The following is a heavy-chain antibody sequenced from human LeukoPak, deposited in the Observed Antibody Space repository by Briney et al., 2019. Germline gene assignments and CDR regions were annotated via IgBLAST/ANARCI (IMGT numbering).Heavy chain of an antibody. CDR2: ISAYNGNT. V-gene: IGHV1-18*01. Sequence: APGQGLEWMGWISAYNGNTNYAQKLQGRVTMTTDTSTSTAYMELRSLRSDDTAVYYCAKDGYHYDSSGYYYGMDVWGQGTTVTVSS. J-gene: IGHJ6*02. D-gene: IGHD3-22*01. CDR3: AKDGYHYDSSGYYYGMDV.